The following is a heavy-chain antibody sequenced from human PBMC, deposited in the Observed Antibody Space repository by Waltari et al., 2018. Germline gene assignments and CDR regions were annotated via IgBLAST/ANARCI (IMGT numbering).Heavy chain of an antibody. CDR3: ARERGSGCLDY. Sequence: EVQLVESGGGLVQPGGSLRLSCAASGFTFSSYWMSWVRQGPGKGLEWVANIKQDGSEKYSVDPVKGLFTISRDNAKNSLYLQMNSLRAEDTAVYYCARERGSGCLDYWGQGTLVTVSS. V-gene: IGHV3-7*01. CDR1: GFTFSSYW. D-gene: IGHD6-19*01. CDR2: IKQDGSEK. J-gene: IGHJ4*02.